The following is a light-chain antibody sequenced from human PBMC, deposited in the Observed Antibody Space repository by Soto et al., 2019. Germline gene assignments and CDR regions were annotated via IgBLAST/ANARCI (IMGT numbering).Light chain of an antibody. CDR3: QQLYSHPLT. CDR2: SAS. Sequence: IPLTQSPSSLSASVGDRVTITCRASQGITSYLAWYQQRPGKAPRLLIYSASTLQSGVPSRFSGSGYGTDFSLTISNLQPEDFATYYCQQLYSHPLTFGGGTKVEIK. CDR1: QGITSY. J-gene: IGKJ4*01. V-gene: IGKV1-9*01.